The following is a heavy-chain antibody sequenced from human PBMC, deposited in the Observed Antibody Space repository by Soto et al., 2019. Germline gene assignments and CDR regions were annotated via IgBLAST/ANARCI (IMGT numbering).Heavy chain of an antibody. CDR1: GFTFSSYW. V-gene: IGHV3-74*01. J-gene: IGHJ3*02. CDR2: INSDGSST. CDR3: ARDFKSGGEFYIMAVDAFDI. D-gene: IGHD3-16*01. Sequence: EVQLVESGGGLVQPGGSLRLSCAASGFTFSSYWMHWVRQAPGKGLVWVSRINSDGSSTSYADSVKGRFTISRDNAKNTLYLQMNSLRAEDTAVYYCARDFKSGGEFYIMAVDAFDIWGQGTMVTVSS.